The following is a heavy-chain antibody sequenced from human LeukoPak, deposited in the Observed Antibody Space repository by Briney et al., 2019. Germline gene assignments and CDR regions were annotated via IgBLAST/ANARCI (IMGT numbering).Heavy chain of an antibody. CDR2: INPNSGGT. CDR1: GYTFTGYY. D-gene: IGHD3-22*01. J-gene: IGHJ4*02. CDR3: ARNGITMMGRYSYFDY. V-gene: IGHV1-2*02. Sequence: ASVKVSCKASGYTFTGYYMHWVRQAPGQGLEWMGWINPNSGGTNYAQKFQGRVTMTRDTSISTAYMELSRLRSDDTAVYYCARNGITMMGRYSYFDYWGQGTLVTVSS.